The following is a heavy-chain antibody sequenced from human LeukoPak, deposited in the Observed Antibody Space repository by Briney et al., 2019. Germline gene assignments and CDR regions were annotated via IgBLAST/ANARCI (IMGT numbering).Heavy chain of an antibody. CDR3: ARVGEGELGNWFDP. CDR2: IYANGNT. J-gene: IGHJ5*02. CDR1: GFTVSDNY. D-gene: IGHD3-10*01. V-gene: IGHV3-53*01. Sequence: GGSLSLSCAVSGFTVSDNYITWVRQAPGKGLEWVSVIYANGNTYYGDSMQGRLTISRDKSKNTVFLQMNSLRVEDTAMYYYARVGEGELGNWFDPWGQGTLVTVSS.